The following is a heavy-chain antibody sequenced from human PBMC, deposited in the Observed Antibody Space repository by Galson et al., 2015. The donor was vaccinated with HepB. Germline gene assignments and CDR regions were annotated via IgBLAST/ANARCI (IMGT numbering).Heavy chain of an antibody. CDR3: ARAFGYTSSRGLYAMGV. CDR2: IGSDGLTI. V-gene: IGHV3-48*02. D-gene: IGHD5-18*01. CDR1: GLSFSTFR. J-gene: IGHJ6*02. Sequence: SLRLSCAASGLSFSTFRMNWVRQAPGKGLEWVAHIGSDGLTIKYADFVRGRFTISSDIAQKALFPQMNSLRDEDTAVYYCARAFGYTSSRGLYAMGVWGQGTTVTVSS.